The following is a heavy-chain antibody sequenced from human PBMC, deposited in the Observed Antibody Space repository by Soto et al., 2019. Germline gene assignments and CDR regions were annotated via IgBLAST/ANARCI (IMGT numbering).Heavy chain of an antibody. CDR3: AKWGEAARPVYYYYYGMDV. CDR1: GFTFSSYA. V-gene: IGHV3-23*01. CDR2: ISGSGGST. J-gene: IGHJ6*02. D-gene: IGHD6-6*01. Sequence: GGSLRLSCAASGFTFSSYAMSWVRQAPGKGLEWVSAISGSGGSTYYADSVKGRFTISRDNSKNTLYLQMNSLRAEDTAVYYCAKWGEAARPVYYYYYGMDVWGQGTTVTVSS.